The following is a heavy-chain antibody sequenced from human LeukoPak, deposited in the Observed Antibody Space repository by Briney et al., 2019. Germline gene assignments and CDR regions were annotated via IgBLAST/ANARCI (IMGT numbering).Heavy chain of an antibody. J-gene: IGHJ4*02. CDR1: GYTLTELS. CDR3: ATSPGRYSGYEISGRWRY. V-gene: IGHV1-24*01. CDR2: FDPEDGET. Sequence: GASVKVSCKVSGYTLTELSMHWVRQAPGKGLEWMGGFDPEDGETIYAQKFQGRVTMTEDTSTDTAYMELSSLRSEDTAVYYCATSPGRYSGYEISGRWRYWGQGTLVTVSS. D-gene: IGHD5-12*01.